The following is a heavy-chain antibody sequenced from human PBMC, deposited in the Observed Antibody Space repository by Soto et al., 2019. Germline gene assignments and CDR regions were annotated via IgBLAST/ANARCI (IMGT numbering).Heavy chain of an antibody. CDR3: ASEGDCSGGSCSSNYWFDP. CDR2: INPSGGST. Sequence: ASVKVSCKASGYTFSSQYMNWVRQAPGQGLEWMGIINPSGGSTSSAQKFQGRLTLTRDISTSTFYMELSSLRSEDTAVYYCASEGDCSGGSCSSNYWFDPWGHGTLVTVSS. J-gene: IGHJ5*02. CDR1: GYTFSSQY. V-gene: IGHV1-46*01. D-gene: IGHD2-15*01.